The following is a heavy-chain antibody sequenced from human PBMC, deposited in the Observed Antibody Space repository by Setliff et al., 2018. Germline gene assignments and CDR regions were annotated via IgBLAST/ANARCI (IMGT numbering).Heavy chain of an antibody. CDR2: INTVSGVA. J-gene: IGHJ1*01. Sequence: ASVKVSCKASGYTFNIYPMHWVRQAPGQRPEWMGLINTVSGVARYSHNFQGRVTFTRDTSATTAYMDLSSLMSEDTAVYYCATTLEGCGEDCWTIKHLGQGTLVTVSS. V-gene: IGHV1-3*04. CDR1: GYTFNIYP. D-gene: IGHD2-21*02. CDR3: ATTLEGCGEDCWTIKH.